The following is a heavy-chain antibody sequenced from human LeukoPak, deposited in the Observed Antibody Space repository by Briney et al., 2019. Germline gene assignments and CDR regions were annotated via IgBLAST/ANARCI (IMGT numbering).Heavy chain of an antibody. V-gene: IGHV3-20*04. Sequence: GGSLRLSCAASGFTFDDYGMSWVRQAPGKGLEWVSGINWNGGSTGYADSVKGRFTISRDNAKNSLYLQMNSLRAEDTALYYCARNGCSGGSCYLYYFDYWGQGTLVTVSS. D-gene: IGHD2-15*01. J-gene: IGHJ4*02. CDR3: ARNGCSGGSCYLYYFDY. CDR2: INWNGGST. CDR1: GFTFDDYG.